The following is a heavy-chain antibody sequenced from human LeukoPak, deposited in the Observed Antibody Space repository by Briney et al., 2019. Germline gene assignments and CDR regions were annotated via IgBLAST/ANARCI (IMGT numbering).Heavy chain of an antibody. V-gene: IGHV1-2*02. CDR1: GYTFTGYY. D-gene: IGHD5-12*01. CDR2: INPNSGGT. J-gene: IGHJ4*02. CDR3: AKDFSLGGFHNEYDY. Sequence: ASVKVSCKASGYTFTGYYMHWVRRAPGQGLEWMGWINPNSGGTNYAQKFQGRVTMTRDTSISTAYMELSRLRSDDTAVYYCAKDFSLGGFHNEYDYWGQGTLVTVSS.